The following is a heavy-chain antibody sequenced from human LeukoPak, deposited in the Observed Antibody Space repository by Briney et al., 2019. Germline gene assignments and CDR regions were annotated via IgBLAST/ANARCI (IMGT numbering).Heavy chain of an antibody. CDR2: IYPSGST. Sequence: SETLSLTCTVSGGSISSYYWSWIRQPAGKGLEWIGRIYPSGSTYYSPSLKSRVTMSVDTSKNQFSLKLSSVTAADTAVYYCSRDRIDGAFDIWGQGTMVTVSS. CDR1: GGSISSYY. CDR3: SRDRIDGAFDI. D-gene: IGHD2-15*01. V-gene: IGHV4-4*07. J-gene: IGHJ3*02.